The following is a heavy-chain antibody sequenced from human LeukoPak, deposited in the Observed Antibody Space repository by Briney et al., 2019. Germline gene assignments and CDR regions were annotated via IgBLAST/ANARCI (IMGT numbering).Heavy chain of an antibody. CDR3: AKGTIAVAGPDAFDI. J-gene: IGHJ3*02. V-gene: IGHV3-23*01. Sequence: PGGSLRLSCAASGFTFSSYSMNWVRQAPGKGLEWVSAISGSGGSTYYADSVKGRFTISRDNSKNTLYLQMNSLRAEDTAVYYCAKGTIAVAGPDAFDIWGQGTMVTVSS. D-gene: IGHD6-19*01. CDR2: ISGSGGST. CDR1: GFTFSSYS.